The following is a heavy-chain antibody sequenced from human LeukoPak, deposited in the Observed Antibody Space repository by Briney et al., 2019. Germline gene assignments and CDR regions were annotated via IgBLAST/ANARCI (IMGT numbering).Heavy chain of an antibody. CDR2: ISGSGGST. J-gene: IGHJ6*03. CDR3: AKQGYCSSTSCSYHYYYYMDV. D-gene: IGHD2-2*01. Sequence: GGSLRLSCAASGFTFSSYAMSWVRQAPGKGLEWVSAISGSGGSTYYADSVKGRFTISRDNSKNTLYLQMNSLRAEDTAVYYCAKQGYCSSTSCSYHYYYYMDVWGKGTTVTVSS. V-gene: IGHV3-23*01. CDR1: GFTFSSYA.